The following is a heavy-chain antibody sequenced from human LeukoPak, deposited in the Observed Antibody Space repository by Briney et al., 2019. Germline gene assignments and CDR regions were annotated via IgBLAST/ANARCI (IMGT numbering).Heavy chain of an antibody. CDR3: ARARLSTIYGSGSYYYFDY. J-gene: IGHJ4*02. Sequence: GGSLRLSCAASGFTFSSYSMNWVRQAPGKGLEWVSYISSSSSYIYYADSVKGRFTISRDNAKNSLYLQMNSLRAEDTAVYYCARARLSTIYGSGSYYYFDYWGQGTLVTVSS. CDR2: ISSSSSYI. CDR1: GFTFSSYS. V-gene: IGHV3-21*01. D-gene: IGHD3-10*01.